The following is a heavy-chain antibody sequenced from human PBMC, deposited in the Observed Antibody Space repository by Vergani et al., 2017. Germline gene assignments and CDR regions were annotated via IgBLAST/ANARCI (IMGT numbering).Heavy chain of an antibody. J-gene: IGHJ4*02. Sequence: EVQLLESGGGLVQPGGSLRLSCAASGFTFSSYAMSWVRQAPGKGLEWVSVISSGGSSTYYADSVKGRFTISRDNSKNTLYLQMNSLRAEGKAVYYCAKCRLGYCSGGSCYPRVTPVDYWGQGTLVTVSS. CDR1: GFTFSSYA. CDR2: ISSGGSST. D-gene: IGHD2-15*01. CDR3: AKCRLGYCSGGSCYPRVTPVDY. V-gene: IGHV3-23*03.